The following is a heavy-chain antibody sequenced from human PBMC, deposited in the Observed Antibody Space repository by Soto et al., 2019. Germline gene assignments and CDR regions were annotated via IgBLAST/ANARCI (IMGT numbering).Heavy chain of an antibody. CDR2: LIPIFATA. CDR1: GGTFSSYA. D-gene: IGHD3-22*01. V-gene: IGHV1-69*01. CDR3: ARDSHGSDGYYSVYFDY. J-gene: IGHJ4*02. Sequence: QVQLVQSGAEVKKPGSSVKVSCKASGGTFSSYAISWVRQAPGQGLEWMGGLIPIFATADYAQKFQGRVTISADESTSTAYMELSSLRSEDTAVYYCARDSHGSDGYYSVYFDYWGQGTLVTVSS.